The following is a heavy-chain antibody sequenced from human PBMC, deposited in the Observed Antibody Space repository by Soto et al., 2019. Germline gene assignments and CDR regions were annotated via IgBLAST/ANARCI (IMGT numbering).Heavy chain of an antibody. V-gene: IGHV3-53*01. CDR2: IYSGGST. CDR3: ARVGDILPGGMDV. J-gene: IGHJ6*02. CDR1: GFTVSSNY. D-gene: IGHD3-9*01. Sequence: GGSLRLSCAASGFTVSSNYMSWVRQAPGKGLEWVSVIYSGGSTYYADSVKGRFTISRDNSKNTLYLQMNSLRAEDTAVYYCARVGDILPGGMDVWGQGTTVTVSS.